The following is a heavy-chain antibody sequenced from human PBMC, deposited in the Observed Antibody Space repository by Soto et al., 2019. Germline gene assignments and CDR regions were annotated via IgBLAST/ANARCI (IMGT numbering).Heavy chain of an antibody. J-gene: IGHJ6*02. CDR3: AKVGYSSSSLGMDV. D-gene: IGHD6-13*01. CDR2: ISGSGGST. V-gene: IGHV3-23*01. Sequence: EVQLLESGGGLVQPGGSLRLSCAASGFTFSSYAMSWVRQAPGKGLEWVSAISGSGGSTYYADYVKGRFTISRDNSKNTLYLQMNSLRAEDTAVYYCAKVGYSSSSLGMDVWGQGTTVTVSS. CDR1: GFTFSSYA.